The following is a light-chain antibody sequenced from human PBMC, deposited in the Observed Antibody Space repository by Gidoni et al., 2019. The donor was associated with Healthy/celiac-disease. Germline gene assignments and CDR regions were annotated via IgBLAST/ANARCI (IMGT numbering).Light chain of an antibody. CDR1: SSNIGAGYD. J-gene: IGLJ1*01. Sequence: QSVLTQPPSVSRAPGQRVTISCTGSSSNIGAGYDVHWYQPLPGTAPKLLIYGNSNRPSGVPDRFSGSKSGTSASLAITGLQAEDEADYYCQSYDSSLSAYVFGTGTKVTVL. V-gene: IGLV1-40*01. CDR2: GNS. CDR3: QSYDSSLSAYV.